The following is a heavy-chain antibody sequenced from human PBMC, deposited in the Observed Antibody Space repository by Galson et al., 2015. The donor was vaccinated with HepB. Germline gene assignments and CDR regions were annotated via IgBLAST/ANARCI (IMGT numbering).Heavy chain of an antibody. CDR3: AKSLAVTVAGIKDY. CDR1: GFTFSSYA. Sequence: SLRLSCAASGFTFSSYAMSWVRQAPGKGLEWVSAISGSGGSTYYADSVKGRFTISRDNSKNTLYLQMNSPRAEDTAVYYCAKSLAVTVAGIKDYWGQGTLVTVPS. V-gene: IGHV3-23*01. CDR2: ISGSGGST. D-gene: IGHD6-19*01. J-gene: IGHJ4*02.